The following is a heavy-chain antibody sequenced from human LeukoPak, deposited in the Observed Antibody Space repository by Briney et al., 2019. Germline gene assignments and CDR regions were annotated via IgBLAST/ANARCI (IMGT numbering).Heavy chain of an antibody. D-gene: IGHD3/OR15-3a*01. CDR3: AMISRTSDFDY. CDR1: RFSFNTYA. CDR2: ISGSGDYT. Sequence: GGSLRLSCTVSRFSFNTYAMSWVRQAPGKGLDWVAAISGSGDYTYYADSVKGRFTISRDNSKNTLYLQMNSLRAEDTAVYYCAMISRTSDFDYWGQGTLVTVSS. V-gene: IGHV3-23*01. J-gene: IGHJ4*02.